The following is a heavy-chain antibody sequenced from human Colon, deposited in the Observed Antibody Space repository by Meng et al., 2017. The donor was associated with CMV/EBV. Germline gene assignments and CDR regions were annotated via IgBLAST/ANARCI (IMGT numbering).Heavy chain of an antibody. Sequence: KVSCKPSGYAVSSLDINWVRQATGQGLEWMGWMTPKNGNTDSSQKFQGRLTMTWDASISTAYMELSSLRFEDTAVYYCARGVDAGVDFWGQGTLAPSPQ. CDR1: GYAVSSLD. CDR2: MTPKNGNT. V-gene: IGHV1-8*01. D-gene: IGHD7-27*01. J-gene: IGHJ4*02. CDR3: ARGVDAGVDF.